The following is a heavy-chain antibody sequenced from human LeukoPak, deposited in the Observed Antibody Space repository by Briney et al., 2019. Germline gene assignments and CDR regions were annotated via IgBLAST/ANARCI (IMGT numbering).Heavy chain of an antibody. D-gene: IGHD3-10*01. V-gene: IGHV4-34*01. CDR2: INHSGST. CDR1: GGSFSGYY. CDR3: ARVWFGESGYYMDV. Sequence: SETLSLTCAVYGGSFSGYYWSWIRQPPGKGLEWIGEINHSGSTNYNPSLKSRVTISVDTSKNQFSLKLSSVTAADTAVYYCARVWFGESGYYMDVWGKGTTVTVSS. J-gene: IGHJ6*03.